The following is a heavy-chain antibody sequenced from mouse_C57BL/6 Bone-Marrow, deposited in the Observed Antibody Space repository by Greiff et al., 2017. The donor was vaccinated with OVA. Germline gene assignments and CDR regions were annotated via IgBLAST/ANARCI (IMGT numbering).Heavy chain of an antibody. Sequence: VLLVESGAELVRPGTSVKMSCKASGYTFTNYWIGWAKQRPGHGLEWIGDIYPGGGYTNYNEKFKGKATLTADKSSSTAYMQFSSLTSEDSAIYYCARENYGSSYYFDYWGQGTTLTVSS. CDR1: GYTFTNYW. D-gene: IGHD1-1*01. V-gene: IGHV1-63*01. J-gene: IGHJ2*01. CDR2: IYPGGGYT. CDR3: ARENYGSSYYFDY.